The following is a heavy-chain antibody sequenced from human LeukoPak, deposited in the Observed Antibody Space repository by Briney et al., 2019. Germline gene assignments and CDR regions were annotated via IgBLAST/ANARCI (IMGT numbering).Heavy chain of an antibody. CDR2: IRYDGSNK. CDR1: GFTFSSYG. V-gene: IGHV3-30*02. J-gene: IGHJ4*02. CDR3: AKDSGPNYYDSSGLGY. Sequence: SGGSLRLSCAASGFTFSSYGMHWVRQAPGKGLEWVAFIRYDGSNKYYADSVKGRFTISRDNSKNTLYLQMNSLRAEDTAVYYCAKDSGPNYYDSSGLGYWGQGTLVTVSS. D-gene: IGHD3-22*01.